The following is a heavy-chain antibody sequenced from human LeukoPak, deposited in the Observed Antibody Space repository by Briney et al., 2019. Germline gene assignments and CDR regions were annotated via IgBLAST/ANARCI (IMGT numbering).Heavy chain of an antibody. CDR3: ARPPTAWAFDI. D-gene: IGHD1-14*01. Sequence: GESLKISCKGSGYNFTSYWIGWVRQVPGKGLEWMGIIYPGDSDTRYSPSFQGQVTISADKSISTAYLQWSSLKASDTAMYYCARPPTAWAFDIWGQGTMVTVSS. CDR1: GYNFTSYW. J-gene: IGHJ3*02. CDR2: IYPGDSDT. V-gene: IGHV5-51*01.